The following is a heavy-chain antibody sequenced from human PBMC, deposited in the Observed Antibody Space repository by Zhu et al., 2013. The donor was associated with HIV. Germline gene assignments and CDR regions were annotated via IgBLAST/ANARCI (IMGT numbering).Heavy chain of an antibody. V-gene: IGHV1-24*01. CDR3: ARGGTRGYSYGLNS. Sequence: QVQLVQSGAEVKKPGASVKVYCKVSEYALSELSIHWVRQAPGKGLEWMGGFEYKNGETIYAQKFQGRVTLTEDTDTNTAYMDLTGLRFEDTAVYYCARGGTRGYSYGLNSWGQGTLVTVSS. CDR2: FEYKNGET. J-gene: IGHJ4*02. D-gene: IGHD5-18*01. CDR1: EYALSELS.